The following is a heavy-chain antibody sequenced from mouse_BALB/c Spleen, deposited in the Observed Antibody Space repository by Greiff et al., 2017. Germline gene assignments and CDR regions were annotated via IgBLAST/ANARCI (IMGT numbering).Heavy chain of an antibody. CDR3: ARGVWYRGYYFDY. J-gene: IGHJ2*01. Sequence: EVKLVESGPGLVKPSQSLSLTCTVTGYSITSDYAWNWIRQFPGNKLEWMGYISYSGSTSYNPSLKSRISITRDTSKNQFFLQLNSVTTEDTATYYCARGVWYRGYYFDYWGQGTTLTVSS. CDR1: GYSITSDYA. D-gene: IGHD2-10*02. V-gene: IGHV3-2*02. CDR2: ISYSGST.